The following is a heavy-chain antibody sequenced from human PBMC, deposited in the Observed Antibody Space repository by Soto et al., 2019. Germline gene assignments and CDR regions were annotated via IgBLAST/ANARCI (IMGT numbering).Heavy chain of an antibody. CDR3: AHVSRGSGTYLSLFDP. CDR1: GFSLSTSGVG. Sequence: QITLKESGPTLVKPTQTLTLTCTFSGFSLSTSGVGVGWIRQPPGKALEWLALIYWDDDKRYSPSLQTRLTITKDTYKHQVVLTMTNMDPVDTATYYCAHVSRGSGTYLSLFDPWGQGTLVTVSS. V-gene: IGHV2-5*02. CDR2: IYWDDDK. D-gene: IGHD3-10*01. J-gene: IGHJ5*02.